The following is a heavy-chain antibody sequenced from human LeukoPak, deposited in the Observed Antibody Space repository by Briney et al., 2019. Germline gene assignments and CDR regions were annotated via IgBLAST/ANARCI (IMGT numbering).Heavy chain of an antibody. J-gene: IGHJ4*02. CDR3: ARRSRNYGYFGY. CDR2: IYYSGST. Sequence: PSETLSLTCTVSGGSISSYYWSWIRQPPGKGLEWIGYIYYSGSTNYNPSLKSRVTISVDTSKNQFSLKLSSVTAADTAVYYCARRSRNYGYFGYWGQGTLVTVSS. V-gene: IGHV4-59*08. D-gene: IGHD4-17*01. CDR1: GGSISSYY.